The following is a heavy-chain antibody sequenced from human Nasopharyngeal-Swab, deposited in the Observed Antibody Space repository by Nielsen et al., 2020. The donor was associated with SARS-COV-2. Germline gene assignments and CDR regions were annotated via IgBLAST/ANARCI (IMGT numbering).Heavy chain of an antibody. CDR3: ARAYVQLWSGGY. Sequence: GESLKISCAASGFTVSSNYMSWVRQAPGKGLEWVSVIYSGGSTYYADSVKGRFTISRDNAKNSLYLQMNSLRAEDTAVYYCARAYVQLWSGGYWGQGTLVTVSS. V-gene: IGHV3-53*01. D-gene: IGHD5-18*01. CDR1: GFTVSSNY. CDR2: IYSGGST. J-gene: IGHJ4*02.